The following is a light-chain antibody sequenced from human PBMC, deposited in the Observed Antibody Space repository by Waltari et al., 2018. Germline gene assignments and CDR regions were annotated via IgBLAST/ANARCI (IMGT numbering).Light chain of an antibody. CDR1: QSVGTY. CDR3: QQRRNWPLT. J-gene: IGKJ4*01. Sequence: SGRARQSVGTYLAWYQQRPGQSPRLLIYDASYRATGIPARFSGSGSETDFTLTISSLQPEDFAVYYCQQRRNWPLTFGGGTRVQI. CDR2: DAS. V-gene: IGKV3-11*01.